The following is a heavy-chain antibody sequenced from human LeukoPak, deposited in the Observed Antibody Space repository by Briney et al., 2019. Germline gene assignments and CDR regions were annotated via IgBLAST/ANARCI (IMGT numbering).Heavy chain of an antibody. CDR1: GGTFSSYA. J-gene: IGHJ6*03. Sequence: GASVKVSCKASGGTFSSYAISWVRQAPGQGLEWMGRIIPILGTANYAQKFQGRVTITADKSTSTAYMELSSLRSEDTAVYYCARAGVIAAAEYYYYYYYMDVWGKGTTVTVSS. CDR3: ARAGVIAAAEYYYYYYYMDV. D-gene: IGHD6-13*01. V-gene: IGHV1-69*04. CDR2: IIPILGTA.